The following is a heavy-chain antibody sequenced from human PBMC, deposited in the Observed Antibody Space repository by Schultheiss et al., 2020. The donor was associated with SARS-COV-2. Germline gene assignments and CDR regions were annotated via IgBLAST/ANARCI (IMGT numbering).Heavy chain of an antibody. CDR1: GFTFSNAW. CDR3: ARDFGGRDFGVVTY. V-gene: IGHV3-21*01. Sequence: GGSLRLSCAASGFTFSNAWMSWVRQAPGKGLEWVSSISSSSSYIYYADSVKGRFTISRDNAKNSLYLQMNSLRAEDTAVYYCARDFGGRDFGVVTYWGQGTLVTVSS. J-gene: IGHJ4*02. CDR2: ISSSSSYI. D-gene: IGHD3-3*01.